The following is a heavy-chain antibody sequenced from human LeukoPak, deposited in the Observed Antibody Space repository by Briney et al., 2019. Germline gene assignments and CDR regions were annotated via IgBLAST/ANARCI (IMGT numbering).Heavy chain of an antibody. CDR2: IYSGGST. V-gene: IGHV3-53*01. J-gene: IGHJ6*03. Sequence: GSLRLSCAASGFTVSSNYMSWVRQAPGKGLEWVSVIYSGGSTYYADSVKGRFTISRDNSKNTLYLQMNSPRAEGTAVYYCARDRSYYYYMDVRGKGTTVTVSS. CDR3: ARDRSYYYYMDV. CDR1: GFTVSSNY.